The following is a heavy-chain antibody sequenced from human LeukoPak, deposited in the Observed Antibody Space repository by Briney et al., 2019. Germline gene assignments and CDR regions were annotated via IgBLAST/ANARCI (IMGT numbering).Heavy chain of an antibody. Sequence: PGGSLRPSCAASGFTVNTKHMHWVRQAPGKGLEWVSTFYNGGSIYYLDSVKGRFTISRDSFKNTLYLQMNSLRAEDTAVYYCAREGFHPYYYYYMDVWGKGTTVTVSS. CDR1: GFTVNTKH. V-gene: IGHV3-53*01. CDR3: AREGFHPYYYYYMDV. CDR2: FYNGGSI. D-gene: IGHD3-10*01. J-gene: IGHJ6*03.